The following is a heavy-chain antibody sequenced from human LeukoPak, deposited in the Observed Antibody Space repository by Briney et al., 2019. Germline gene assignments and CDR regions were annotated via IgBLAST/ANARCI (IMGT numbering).Heavy chain of an antibody. J-gene: IGHJ3*02. V-gene: IGHV4-30-4*01. CDR3: ARADKGLWAFDI. Sequence: PSETLSLTCTVSGGSISSGDYYWSWIRQPPGKGLEWIGYIYYSGSTYYNPSLKSRVTISVDTSKNQFSLKLSSVTAADTAVYYCARADKGLWAFDIWGQGTMVTVSS. CDR1: GGSISSGDYY. CDR2: IYYSGST. D-gene: IGHD2-21*01.